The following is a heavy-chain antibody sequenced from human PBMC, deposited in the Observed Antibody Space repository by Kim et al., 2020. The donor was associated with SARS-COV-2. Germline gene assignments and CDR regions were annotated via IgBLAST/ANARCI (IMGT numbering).Heavy chain of an antibody. J-gene: IGHJ6*03. V-gene: IGHV3-30*01. D-gene: IGHD1-7*01. Sequence: RFTISRDNSKNTLYLQMNSLRAEDTAVYYCARDTPHITGTTVHYYYYMDVWGKGTTVTVSS. CDR3: ARDTPHITGTTVHYYYYMDV.